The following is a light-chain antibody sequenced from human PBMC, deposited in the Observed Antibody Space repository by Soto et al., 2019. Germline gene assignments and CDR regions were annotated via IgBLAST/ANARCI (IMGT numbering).Light chain of an antibody. CDR3: QSFWV. Sequence: QSVLTQPPSVSGAPGQRVTISCTGSSSNIGAGYNVHWYQQIPGTAPKLLIYDNGKRPSGVPDRFSGSKSGTSASLAITGLRAVAEADYYCQSFWVFGGGTKLTVL. CDR1: SSNIGAGYN. CDR2: DNG. V-gene: IGLV1-40*01. J-gene: IGLJ2*01.